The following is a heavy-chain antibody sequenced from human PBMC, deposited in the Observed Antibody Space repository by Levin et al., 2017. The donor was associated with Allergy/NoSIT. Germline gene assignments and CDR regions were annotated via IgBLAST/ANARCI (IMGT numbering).Heavy chain of an antibody. D-gene: IGHD6-19*01. Sequence: PRGSLRLSCAASGFTVRSTYMSWVRQAPGKGLEWVSVIYSGGSTYYADSVKGRFTISRDNSKNTLYLQMNSLRAEDTAVYYCAGTGSGWYPRWFDPWGQGTLVTVSS. CDR3: AGTGSGWYPRWFDP. V-gene: IGHV3-53*01. CDR1: GFTVRSTY. J-gene: IGHJ5*02. CDR2: IYSGGST.